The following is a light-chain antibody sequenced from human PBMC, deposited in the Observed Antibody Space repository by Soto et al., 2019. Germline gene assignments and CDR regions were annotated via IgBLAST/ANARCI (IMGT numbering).Light chain of an antibody. J-gene: IGLJ2*01. CDR1: SSDVGNYKF. CDR3: SAYTITNTVV. Sequence: QSVLTQPASVSGSPGQSITISCTGTSSDVGNYKFVSWYQQHPGKVPKLLIYEVSNRPSGISNRFSGSKSGNTASLTISGLQAEDEAGYFCSAYTITNTVVFGGWPKLTV. CDR2: EVS. V-gene: IGLV2-14*01.